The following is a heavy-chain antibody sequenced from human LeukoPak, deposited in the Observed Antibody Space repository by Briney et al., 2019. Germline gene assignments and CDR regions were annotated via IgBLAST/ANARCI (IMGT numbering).Heavy chain of an antibody. D-gene: IGHD3-10*01. V-gene: IGHV4-4*02. J-gene: IGHJ6*02. Sequence: SETLSLTCAVSGGSISSGNWWSWVRQPPGKGLEWIGEIYHSGSTNYNPSLKSRVTISVDTSKNQFSLKLSSVTAADTAVYYCARARTYYYGSGSYYNVGSYYYGMDVWGQGTLVTVSS. CDR1: GGSISSGNW. CDR3: ARARTYYYGSGSYYNVGSYYYGMDV. CDR2: IYHSGST.